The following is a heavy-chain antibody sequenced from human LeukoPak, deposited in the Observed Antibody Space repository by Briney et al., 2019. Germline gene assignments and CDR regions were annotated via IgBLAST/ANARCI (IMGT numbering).Heavy chain of an antibody. Sequence: SETLSLTCTVSGASITGHYWSWLRQPAGKALEWLWRIYSTGTTAYNASFTSRLTMSVDTSKSQLSLKLNSVTAADTAVYYCVRVGEIWSNGGYFDSWGQGNPVTVSS. CDR3: VRVGEIWSNGGYFDS. V-gene: IGHV4-4*07. D-gene: IGHD3-16*01. CDR2: IYSTGTT. CDR1: GASITGHY. J-gene: IGHJ4*01.